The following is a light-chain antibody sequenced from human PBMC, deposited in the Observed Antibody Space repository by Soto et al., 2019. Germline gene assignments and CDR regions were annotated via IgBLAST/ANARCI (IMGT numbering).Light chain of an antibody. CDR3: QQYNNWPLT. J-gene: IGKJ4*01. V-gene: IGKV3-15*01. CDR2: GTS. Sequence: ETVMTQSPVTLSVSPGERATLSCRASQSVRDNLAWYQQKPGQPPRLLIYGTSTRATGIPARFSGSGSGTEFTLTISSLQSEDFAVCYCQQYNNWPLTFGGGTKVEIK. CDR1: QSVRDN.